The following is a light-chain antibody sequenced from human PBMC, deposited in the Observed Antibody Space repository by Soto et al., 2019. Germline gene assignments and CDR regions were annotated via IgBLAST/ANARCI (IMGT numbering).Light chain of an antibody. J-gene: IGKJ1*01. Sequence: DIQMTQSPSSVSASVGDRVTITCRASQGISSWLAWYQQKPGKAPKLLIYAASSLQSGVPSRFSGSGSGTDFTLTISSLEPEDFVVYYCQDYGSSAWTFGQGTKVDIK. V-gene: IGKV1-12*01. CDR3: QDYGSSAWT. CDR2: AAS. CDR1: QGISSW.